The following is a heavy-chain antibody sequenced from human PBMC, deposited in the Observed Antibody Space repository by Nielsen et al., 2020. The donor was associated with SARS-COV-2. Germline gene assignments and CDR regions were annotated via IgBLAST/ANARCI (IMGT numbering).Heavy chain of an antibody. CDR3: ARVRSSGWFEALDV. Sequence: ASVKVSCKTSAYTASSYGITWVRQAPGQGLEWMGWISVYNANTNYAQKFQDRVTMTRDTSTNTSYMELRSLGYDDTAVYYCARVRSSGWFEALDVWGQGTLVTVSS. CDR1: AYTASSYG. V-gene: IGHV1-18*01. D-gene: IGHD6-19*01. J-gene: IGHJ3*01. CDR2: ISVYNANT.